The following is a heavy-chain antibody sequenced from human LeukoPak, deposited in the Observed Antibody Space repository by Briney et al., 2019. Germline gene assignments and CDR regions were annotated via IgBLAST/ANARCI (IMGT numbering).Heavy chain of an antibody. Sequence: SETLSLTCTVSGGSISSYYWSWIRQPAGKGLEWIGRIYTSGSTYYNPSLKSRVTMSVDTPKNQFSLNLTSVTAADTAVYYCARGPQCGGFSCGFDYWGQGTLVTVSS. CDR1: GGSISSYY. D-gene: IGHD2-21*01. CDR3: ARGPQCGGFSCGFDY. V-gene: IGHV4-4*07. CDR2: IYTSGST. J-gene: IGHJ4*02.